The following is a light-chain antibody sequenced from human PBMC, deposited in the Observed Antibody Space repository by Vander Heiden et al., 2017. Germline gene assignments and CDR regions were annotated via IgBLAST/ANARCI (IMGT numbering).Light chain of an antibody. CDR3: SSYTRSSTYV. CDR1: SSDVGGYDH. CDR2: EVS. Sequence: QSALTQPASVSGSPGQSITISCSGTSSDVGGYDHVSWYQQHPGKAPNLLIYEVSDRPSGVSNRFSGSKSGNTASLTISGLQAEDEANYYCSSYTRSSTYVFGTGTQVTVL. J-gene: IGLJ1*01. V-gene: IGLV2-14*03.